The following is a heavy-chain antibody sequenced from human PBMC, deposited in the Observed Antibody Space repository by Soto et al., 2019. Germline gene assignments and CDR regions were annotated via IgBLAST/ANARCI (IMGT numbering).Heavy chain of an antibody. D-gene: IGHD3-16*01. J-gene: IGHJ4*02. V-gene: IGHV3-30*18. CDR2: ISYDGSNK. CDR3: AKCVYGGTDY. CDR1: GFTFSSYG. Sequence: QVQLVESGGGVVQPGRSLRLSCAASGFTFSSYGMHWVRQAPGKGLEWGAVISYDGSNKYYADSVKGRFTISRDNSKNTLYLQMNSLRAEDTAVYYCAKCVYGGTDYWGQGTLVTVSS.